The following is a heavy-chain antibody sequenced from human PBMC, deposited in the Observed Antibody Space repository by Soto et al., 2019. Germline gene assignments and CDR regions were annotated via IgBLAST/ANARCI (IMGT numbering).Heavy chain of an antibody. D-gene: IGHD3-3*01. V-gene: IGHV5-51*01. CDR2: IFPGDSDT. CDR3: ARARVSTPRLEDPFDI. CDR1: GYSFTTYW. J-gene: IGHJ3*02. Sequence: GESLKISCEGSGYSFTTYWLALVRQMPGKGLEYMGIIFPGDSDTRYSPSFQGQVTISADKSISTANLQWSSLKSSDTAIYYCARARVSTPRLEDPFDIWGQGTMVTVSS.